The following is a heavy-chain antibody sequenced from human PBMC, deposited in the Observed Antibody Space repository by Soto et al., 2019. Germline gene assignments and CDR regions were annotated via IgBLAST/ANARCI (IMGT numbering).Heavy chain of an antibody. CDR2: IHHSGSI. Sequence: QVQLQQSGPGLVKPSQTLSLTCTVSGGSISGDYYHWTWIRQSPEKGLEWIGYIHHSGSILYNPSLKSRLTSSVDTSKTQFSLHLSSVTAADTAVYFCAREDDGGDTLDVWGQGTTVTVSS. J-gene: IGHJ6*02. CDR3: AREDDGGDTLDV. CDR1: GGSISGDYYH. D-gene: IGHD2-21*02. V-gene: IGHV4-30-4*08.